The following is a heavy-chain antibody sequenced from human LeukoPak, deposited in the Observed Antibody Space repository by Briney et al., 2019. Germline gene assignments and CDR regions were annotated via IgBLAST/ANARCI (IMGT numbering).Heavy chain of an antibody. CDR1: GGSISSYY. V-gene: IGHV4-4*07. J-gene: IGHJ5*02. CDR3: ARDPFGSREYNWFDP. Sequence: PSETLSLTCTVSGGSISSYYWSWIRQPAGKGLEWIGRIYTSGSTNYNPSLKSRVTMSVDTSKNQFPLKLSSVTAADTAVYYCARDPFGSREYNWFDPWGQGTLVTVSS. D-gene: IGHD2-2*01. CDR2: IYTSGST.